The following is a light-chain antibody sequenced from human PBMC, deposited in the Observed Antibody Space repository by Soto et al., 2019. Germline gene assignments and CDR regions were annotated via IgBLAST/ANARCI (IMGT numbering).Light chain of an antibody. Sequence: DTQMTQSPSSLSASVGDRVTITCRASQTITTHLNWYQQRPGKAPKLLIYAASSLQSGVPSRFSGSGSGTDFTLTISSLQPEDFATYYCQQSYSTPPTFGQGTKVDIK. CDR1: QTITTH. CDR3: QQSYSTPPT. J-gene: IGKJ1*01. CDR2: AAS. V-gene: IGKV1-39*01.